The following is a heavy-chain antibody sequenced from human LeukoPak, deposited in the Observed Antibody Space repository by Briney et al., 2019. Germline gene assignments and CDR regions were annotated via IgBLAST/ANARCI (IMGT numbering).Heavy chain of an antibody. CDR3: ARWPFDY. CDR1: GFTVSSNY. J-gene: IGHJ4*02. Sequence: GGSLRLSCAASGFTVSSNYTSWVRQAPGKGLEWVSVIYSGGSTYYADSVKGRFTISRDNAKNSLYLQMNSLRDEDTAVYYCARWPFDYWGQGTLVTVSS. CDR2: IYSGGST. V-gene: IGHV3-53*01.